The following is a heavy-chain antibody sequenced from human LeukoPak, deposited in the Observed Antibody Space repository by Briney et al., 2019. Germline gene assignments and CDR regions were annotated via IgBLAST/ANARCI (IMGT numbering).Heavy chain of an antibody. J-gene: IGHJ4*02. V-gene: IGHV3-21*04. Sequence: GGSLRLSCAASGFTFSSYWMSWVRQAPGKGLEWVSSISSIGTYINYADSVKGRFTISRDNSKNSLYLQMNSLRAEDTALYYCTKKGYGGRSGGAYFDYWGQGTLVTVSS. CDR1: GFTFSSYW. CDR2: ISSIGTYI. CDR3: TKKGYGGRSGGAYFDY. D-gene: IGHD4-23*01.